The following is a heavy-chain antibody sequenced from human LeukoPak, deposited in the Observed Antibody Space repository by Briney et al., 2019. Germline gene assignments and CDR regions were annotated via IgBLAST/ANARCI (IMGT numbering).Heavy chain of an antibody. CDR3: ARDPPNYCDSSGYPDNFDY. Sequence: SVKVSCKASGGTFSSYTISWVRQAPGQGLEWMGRIIPILGIANYAQKFQGRVTITADKSTSTAYMELSSLRSEDTAVYYCARDPPNYCDSSGYPDNFDYWGQGTLVTVSS. CDR1: GGTFSSYT. J-gene: IGHJ4*02. V-gene: IGHV1-69*04. D-gene: IGHD3-22*01. CDR2: IIPILGIA.